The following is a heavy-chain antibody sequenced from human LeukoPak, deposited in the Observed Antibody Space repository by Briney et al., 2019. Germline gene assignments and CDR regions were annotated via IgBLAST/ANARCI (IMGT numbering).Heavy chain of an antibody. J-gene: IGHJ5*02. Sequence: SETLSLTCTASGGTISSHYWSWIRQPPGKGLEWIGNIYSSGSTTYNPSLKSRVTISVDTSKNQFCLKLSSVTAADTAVYYCARVVGYCSGGSCYSASPWYDPWGQGTLVTVSS. CDR2: IYSSGST. CDR3: ARVVGYCSGGSCYSASPWYDP. V-gene: IGHV4-59*11. D-gene: IGHD2-15*01. CDR1: GGTISSHY.